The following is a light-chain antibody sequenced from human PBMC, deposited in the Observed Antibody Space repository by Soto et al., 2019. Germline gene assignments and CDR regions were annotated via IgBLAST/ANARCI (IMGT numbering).Light chain of an antibody. CDR2: GVS. V-gene: IGLV2-14*03. J-gene: IGLJ1*01. CDR3: SSFTGTTTLDV. Sequence: QSALAQPASVSGSPGQSITISCTGTSSDVGAYKYVSWYQQHPGKAPKLIIYGVSNRPSGVSNRFSGSKSGNTAFLTISGLQHEDEADYYCSSFTGTTTLDVFGTGTKVTVL. CDR1: SSDVGAYKY.